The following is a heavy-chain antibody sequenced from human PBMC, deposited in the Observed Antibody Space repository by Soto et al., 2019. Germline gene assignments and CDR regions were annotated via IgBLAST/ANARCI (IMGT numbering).Heavy chain of an antibody. J-gene: IGHJ4*02. CDR1: GGSICSSSYY. V-gene: IGHV4-39*01. CDR2: IYDRGST. D-gene: IGHD3-22*01. CDR3: ARLGGYYQALDS. Sequence: SETLSLTCTVSGGSICSSSYYWGWIRQPPGKGLEWIGSIYDRGSTYSNPSLKSRLTTSVDTSKNQFSLKLTSVTAADTAVYYCARLGGYYQALDSWGQGTVVTVSS.